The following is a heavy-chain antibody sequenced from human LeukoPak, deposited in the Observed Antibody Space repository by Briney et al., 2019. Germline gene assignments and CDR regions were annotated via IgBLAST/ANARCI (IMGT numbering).Heavy chain of an antibody. V-gene: IGHV4-34*01. CDR1: GGSFSGYY. D-gene: IGHD3-3*01. Sequence: ASETLSLTCAVYGGSFSGYYWSWIRQPPGKGLEWIEEINHSGSTNYNPPLKSRVTISVDTSKNQFSLKLSSVTAADTAVYYCARALRSGYYINWGQGTLVTVSS. J-gene: IGHJ4*02. CDR2: INHSGST. CDR3: ARALRSGYYIN.